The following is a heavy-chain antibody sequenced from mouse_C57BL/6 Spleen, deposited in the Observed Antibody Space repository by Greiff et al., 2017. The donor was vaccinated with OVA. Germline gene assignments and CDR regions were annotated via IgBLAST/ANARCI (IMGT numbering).Heavy chain of an antibody. J-gene: IGHJ3*01. Sequence: VQLKQPGAELVMPGASVKLSCKASGYTFTSYWMHWVKQRPGQGLEWIGEIDPSDSYTNYNQKFKGKSTLTVDKSSSTAYMQLSSLTSEDSAVYYCATYDGYLWFAYWGQGTLVTVSA. CDR1: GYTFTSYW. D-gene: IGHD2-3*01. CDR3: ATYDGYLWFAY. CDR2: IDPSDSYT. V-gene: IGHV1-69*01.